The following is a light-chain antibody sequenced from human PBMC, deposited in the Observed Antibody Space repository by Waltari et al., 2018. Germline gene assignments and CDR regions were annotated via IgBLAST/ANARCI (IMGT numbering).Light chain of an antibody. Sequence: QLVVTQSPSASASLGASVNPTCTLSSGHSSNVIAWLQQHPERGPRYLMKVNSDGSHSRGAEIPDRFSGSSSGAERYLTISNLQSEDEADYYCQTGGHGTWVFGGGTKLTVL. CDR1: SGHSSNV. V-gene: IGLV4-69*01. CDR2: VNSDGSH. CDR3: QTGGHGTWV. J-gene: IGLJ3*02.